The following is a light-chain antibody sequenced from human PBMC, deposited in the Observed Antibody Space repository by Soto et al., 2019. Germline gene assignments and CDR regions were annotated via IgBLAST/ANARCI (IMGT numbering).Light chain of an antibody. CDR3: QQYNNWPPWT. CDR1: PSVSSN. J-gene: IGKJ1*01. CDR2: GAP. V-gene: IGKV3-15*01. Sequence: EIVMTQSPATLSVSPGERATLSCRASPSVSSNLAWYQQKPGQAPRLLIYGAPTRSTGIPARFSGSGSGTEFTLTISSLQSEDFADYYCQQYNNWPPWTFGQGTKVEIK.